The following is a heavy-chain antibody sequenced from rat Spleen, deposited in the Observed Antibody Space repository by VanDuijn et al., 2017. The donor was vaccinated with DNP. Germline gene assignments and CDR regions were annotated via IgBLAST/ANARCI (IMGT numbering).Heavy chain of an antibody. D-gene: IGHD1-7*01. J-gene: IGHJ2*01. Sequence: EVQLVESGGGLVQPGRSLKLFCAASGFTFSDYAMAWVRQAPNTGLEWVATISYDGLRTYYRDSVKGRFTISRDNAKSTLYLQMDSLRSEDTATYYCATTDYYYFDYWGQGVMVTVSS. CDR3: ATTDYYYFDY. CDR2: ISYDGLRT. V-gene: IGHV5-7*01. CDR1: GFTFSDYA.